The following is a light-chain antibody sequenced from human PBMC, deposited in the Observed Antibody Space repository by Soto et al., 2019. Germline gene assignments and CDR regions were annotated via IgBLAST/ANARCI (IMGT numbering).Light chain of an antibody. CDR2: DAS. J-gene: IGKJ5*01. CDR1: QSVSKY. Sequence: IVLTQSPATLSLYPGERATLSCRTSQSVSKYFAWYQQKPGRAPRLLIYDASSRATGIPARFIGSGSGTDFTLTISSLEPEDFAIYYCQQRSNWPITFGQGTRL. CDR3: QQRSNWPIT. V-gene: IGKV3-11*01.